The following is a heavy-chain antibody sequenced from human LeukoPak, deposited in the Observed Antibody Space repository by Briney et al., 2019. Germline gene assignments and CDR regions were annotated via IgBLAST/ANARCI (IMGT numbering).Heavy chain of an antibody. J-gene: IGHJ4*02. Sequence: SETLSLTCTVSGYSISSGYYWGWIRQPPGKGLEGIGRIYHSGRTYYNPSLKSRVTISVDTSKNQFSLKLSSVTAADTAVYYCARDTYYYGSGSYTFDYWGQGTLVTVSS. D-gene: IGHD3-10*01. CDR1: GYSISSGYY. CDR2: IYHSGRT. CDR3: ARDTYYYGSGSYTFDY. V-gene: IGHV4-38-2*02.